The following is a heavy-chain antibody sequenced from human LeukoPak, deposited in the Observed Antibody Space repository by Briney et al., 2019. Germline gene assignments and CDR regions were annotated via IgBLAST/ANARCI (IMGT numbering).Heavy chain of an antibody. CDR3: ATHTIFGVVTYAFHI. D-gene: IGHD3-3*01. CDR1: GYTGIELS. J-gene: IGHJ3*02. CDR2: FVPEEAET. Sequence: ASVKVSCRLSGYTGIELSMHWVRQAPGKGLEWLGGFVPEEAETIYAQKFQGRVTMTEDTSTVTAYMELSNLTSEDTAVYFCATHTIFGVVTYAFHIWGRGTLVTVSS. V-gene: IGHV1-24*01.